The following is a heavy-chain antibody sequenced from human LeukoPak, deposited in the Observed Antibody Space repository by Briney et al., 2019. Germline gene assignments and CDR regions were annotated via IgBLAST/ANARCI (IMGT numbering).Heavy chain of an antibody. D-gene: IGHD3-16*01. J-gene: IGHJ4*02. CDR3: ARGIGGDYFDS. CDR1: EFTFSSYW. V-gene: IGHV3-7*01. CDR2: IKHNGGEK. Sequence: GGSLRLSCAASEFTFSSYWMMWVRQAPGKGLEWVASIKHNGGEKYYVDSVKGRFAISRDNSKNSLYLQMNTLRGGDTAVYFCARGIGGDYFDSWGLGTLVTVSS.